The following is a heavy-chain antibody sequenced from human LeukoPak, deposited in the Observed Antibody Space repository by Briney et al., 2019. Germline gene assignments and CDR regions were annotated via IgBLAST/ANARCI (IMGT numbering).Heavy chain of an antibody. CDR2: ISGDGGST. CDR3: ARESGTSGWYDY. J-gene: IGHJ4*02. Sequence: GRSLRLSCAAPGFILENYATHGVRHAPGKGLEWVSLISGDGGSTFYADSVRGRFTISRDNTRKSLSLQMSSLRSEDTALYYCARESGTSGWYDYWGQGTLVTVSS. D-gene: IGHD6-19*01. V-gene: IGHV3-43*02. CDR1: GFILENYA.